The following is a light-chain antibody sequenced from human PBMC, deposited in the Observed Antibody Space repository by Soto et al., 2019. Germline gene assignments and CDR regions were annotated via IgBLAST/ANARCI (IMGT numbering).Light chain of an antibody. V-gene: IGKV1-12*01. CDR2: AAS. Sequence: DIQLPQSPFSVLEPEGARAPFICRASKGVRSWLAWYKKKPGKAPNLLIYAASSLQSGVPSRFSGSGSGTDFTLTISSLQPEDFATYYCQQVKSFPLTFGPGTTVDFK. J-gene: IGKJ3*01. CDR1: KGVRSW. CDR3: QQVKSFPLT.